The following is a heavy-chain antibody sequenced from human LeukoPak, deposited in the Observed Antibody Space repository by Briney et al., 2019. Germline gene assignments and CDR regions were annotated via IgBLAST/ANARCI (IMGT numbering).Heavy chain of an antibody. J-gene: IGHJ4*02. D-gene: IGHD3-22*01. CDR2: LRYDGSNK. Sequence: QAGGSLRLSCAASGFTFSSYGMHWVRQAPGKGLEWVAFLRYDGSNKNYADSVKGRFTISRDNSKDTLFLEMNSLRAEDTALYCCATQWGSGYFLPGYWGQGTLVTVSS. CDR1: GFTFSSYG. CDR3: ATQWGSGYFLPGY. V-gene: IGHV3-30*02.